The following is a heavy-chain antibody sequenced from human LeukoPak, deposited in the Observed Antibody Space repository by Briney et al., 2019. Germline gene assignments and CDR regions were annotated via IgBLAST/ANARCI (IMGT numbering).Heavy chain of an antibody. CDR1: GDTFSNYA. CDR2: IIPIFDTT. V-gene: IGHV1-69*01. Sequence: SVKVSCKASGDTFSNYAISWVRQAPGQGLEWVGGIIPIFDTTKYAQRFQGRVIITADESTTTAYMELSSLRSEDTAVYYCARASTSTLVTTYFQHWGQGTLVTVSS. D-gene: IGHD1-1*01. CDR3: ARASTSTLVTTYFQH. J-gene: IGHJ1*01.